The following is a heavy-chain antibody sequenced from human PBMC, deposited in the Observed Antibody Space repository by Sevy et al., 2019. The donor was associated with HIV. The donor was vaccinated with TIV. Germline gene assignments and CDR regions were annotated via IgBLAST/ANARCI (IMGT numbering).Heavy chain of an antibody. CDR2: IIPIFGTA. CDR3: ARDFDMVRGVIMSPDFRYMDV. J-gene: IGHJ6*03. D-gene: IGHD3-10*01. CDR1: GGTFSSYA. Sequence: ASVKVSCKASGGTFSSYAISWVRQAPGQGLEWMGRIIPIFGTANYAQKFQGRVTITADESTSTAYMELSSLRSEDTAVYYCARDFDMVRGVIMSPDFRYMDVWGKGTTVAVSS. V-gene: IGHV1-69*13.